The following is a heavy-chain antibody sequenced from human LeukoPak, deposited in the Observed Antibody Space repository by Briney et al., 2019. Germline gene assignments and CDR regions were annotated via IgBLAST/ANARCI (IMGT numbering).Heavy chain of an antibody. CDR3: ARGVRGYSRGSRFDY. V-gene: IGHV3-11*04. D-gene: IGHD5-18*01. Sequence: PGGSLRLSCAASGFTFNDYYMTWIRQAPGKGLEWLSSITSSGDTIYYADSVKGRFTISRDNAKNSLFLQMNSLRDEDTAVYYCARGVRGYSRGSRFDYWGQGILVTVSS. CDR1: GFTFNDYY. CDR2: ITSSGDTI. J-gene: IGHJ4*02.